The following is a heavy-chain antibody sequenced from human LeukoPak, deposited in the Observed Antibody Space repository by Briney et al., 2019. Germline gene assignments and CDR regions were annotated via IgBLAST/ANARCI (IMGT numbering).Heavy chain of an antibody. CDR2: ISRSGDST. Sequence: GGSLRLSCAVSGVTFSSYAMSWVRQAPGKGLGWVSSISRSGDSTYYADSVKGRFTISRDTSTNTLYLQINSLRAEDTAIYYCAKDLGSSPPGDSWGQGTLVTVSS. V-gene: IGHV3-23*01. D-gene: IGHD6-13*01. CDR1: GVTFSSYA. J-gene: IGHJ4*02. CDR3: AKDLGSSPPGDS.